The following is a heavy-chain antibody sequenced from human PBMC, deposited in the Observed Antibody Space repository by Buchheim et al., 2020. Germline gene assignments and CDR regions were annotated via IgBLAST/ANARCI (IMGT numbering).Heavy chain of an antibody. J-gene: IGHJ4*02. CDR1: GGSISSGDYY. CDR2: IYHNGNT. D-gene: IGHD3-22*01. Sequence: QVQLQESGPGMVKPSQTLSLTCTVSGGSISSGDYYWNWIRQPPGRGLEWIGHIYHNGNTYYNPSLKSRVIASVDTSKNQFSLKLTSVTAADTAVYYCARDGYDTSGFYFDYWGQGTL. V-gene: IGHV4-30-4*01. CDR3: ARDGYDTSGFYFDY.